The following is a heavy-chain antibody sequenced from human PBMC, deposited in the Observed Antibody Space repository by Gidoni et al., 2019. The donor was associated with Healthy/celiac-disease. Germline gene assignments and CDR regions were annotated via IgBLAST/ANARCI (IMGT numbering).Heavy chain of an antibody. CDR2: ISGSGGST. D-gene: IGHD1-1*01. V-gene: IGHV3-23*01. CDR3: AKTSYLNWNLYYFDY. J-gene: IGHJ4*02. Sequence: EVQLLESGGGLVQPGGSLRLSCAASGFTFSRYAMSWVRQAPGKGLEWVSAISGSGGSTYYADSVKGRFTISRDNSKNTLYLQMNSLRAEDTAVYYCAKTSYLNWNLYYFDYWGQGTLVTVSS. CDR1: GFTFSRYA.